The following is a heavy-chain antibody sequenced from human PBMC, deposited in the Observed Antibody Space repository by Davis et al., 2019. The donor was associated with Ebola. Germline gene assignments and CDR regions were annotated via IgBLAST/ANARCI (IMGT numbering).Heavy chain of an antibody. J-gene: IGHJ6*02. CDR3: ARDLRYEYYYYGMDV. V-gene: IGHV3-74*01. D-gene: IGHD4-17*01. CDR2: INSDGSST. CDR1: GFTFSSYW. Sequence: PGGSLRLSCAASGFTFSSYWMHWVRHAPGKGLVWVSRINSDGSSTSYADSVKGRFTISRDNSKNTLYLQMNSLRAEDTAVYYCARDLRYEYYYYGMDVWGQGTTVTVSS.